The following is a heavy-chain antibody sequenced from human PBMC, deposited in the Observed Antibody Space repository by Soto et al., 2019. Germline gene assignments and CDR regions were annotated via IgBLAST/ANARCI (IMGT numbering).Heavy chain of an antibody. V-gene: IGHV1-69*13. CDR3: ARDLAGDQNYFDY. CDR2: IIPIFGTA. CDR1: GGTFSSYA. D-gene: IGHD7-27*01. J-gene: IGHJ4*02. Sequence: SVKVSCKASGGTFSSYAISWVRQAPGQGLEWMGGIIPIFGTANYAQKFQGRVTITADESTSTAYMELSSLRSEDTAVYYCARDLAGDQNYFDYWGQGTLVTVSS.